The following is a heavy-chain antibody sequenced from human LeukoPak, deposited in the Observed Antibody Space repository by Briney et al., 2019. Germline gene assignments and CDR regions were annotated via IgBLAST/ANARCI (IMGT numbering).Heavy chain of an antibody. V-gene: IGHV1-18*01. CDR2: ISAYNGNT. J-gene: IGHJ3*02. Sequence: ASVKVSCKASGGTFSTYAINWVRQAPGQGLECMGWISAYNGNTNYAQKLQGRVTMTTDTSTSTAYMEPRSLRSDDTAVYYCARVYLIRPPNAFDIWGQGTMVTVSS. D-gene: IGHD2-8*01. CDR1: GGTFSTYA. CDR3: ARVYLIRPPNAFDI.